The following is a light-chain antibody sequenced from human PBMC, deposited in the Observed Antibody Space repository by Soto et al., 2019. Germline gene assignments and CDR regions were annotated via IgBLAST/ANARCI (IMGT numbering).Light chain of an antibody. CDR1: SSNIGARYN. CDR3: QSYDDSLRAWV. CDR2: ANT. Sequence: QPVLTQPPSVSGAPGQRVTISCTGSSSNIGARYNVHWYQHLPGTAPKLLIYANTNRPSGVPDRFSGSKSGTSASLAITGLQAEDEADYYCQSYDDSLRAWVFGGGTKLTVL. V-gene: IGLV1-40*01. J-gene: IGLJ3*02.